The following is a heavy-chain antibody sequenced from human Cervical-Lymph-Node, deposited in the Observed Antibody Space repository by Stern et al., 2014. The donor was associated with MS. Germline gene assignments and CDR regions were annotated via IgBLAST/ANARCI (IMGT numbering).Heavy chain of an antibody. J-gene: IGHJ4*02. Sequence: QLVESGPGLVRPSETLSLSCSVSGGSISRSSDFWGLIRQPPGKGLEWIGTFYYSGTTYYKASLKSRVTVSVDPSKTQFSLNLSSVTAADTAMYYCVRGGLRLPFDHWGQGTLVTVSS. V-gene: IGHV4-39*01. CDR2: FYYSGTT. CDR1: GGSISRSSDF. D-gene: IGHD2-15*01. CDR3: VRGGLRLPFDH.